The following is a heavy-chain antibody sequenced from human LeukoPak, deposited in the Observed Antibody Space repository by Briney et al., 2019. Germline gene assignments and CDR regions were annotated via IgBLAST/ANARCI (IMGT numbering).Heavy chain of an antibody. CDR2: ISGSGSST. J-gene: IGHJ3*02. V-gene: IGHV3-23*01. CDR3: ARGRSITLLRGVAMSDGFDI. Sequence: GGSLRLSCAVSGFTFSSYAMSWVRQAPGKGLVWVSTISGSGSSTYYADSVKGRFAISRDNSENTLYLQMNSLRAGDTAVYYCARGRSITLLRGVAMSDGFDIWGQGAMVAVSS. CDR1: GFTFSSYA. D-gene: IGHD3-10*01.